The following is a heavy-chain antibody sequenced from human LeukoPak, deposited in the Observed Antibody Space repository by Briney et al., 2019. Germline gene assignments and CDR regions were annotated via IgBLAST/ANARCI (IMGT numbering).Heavy chain of an antibody. CDR3: ARTTPMSTIDY. J-gene: IGHJ4*02. CDR2: LYTSGGT. CDR1: GDSISSCY. Sequence: SETLSLTCTVSGDSISSCYCSWIRQPPGKGLEWIGRLYTSGGTNYNPSLKSRVTMSVETSKNHFSLKLLPVTAADTAVYYCARTTPMSTIDYWGQGTLVTVSS. V-gene: IGHV4-4*07. D-gene: IGHD5-18*01.